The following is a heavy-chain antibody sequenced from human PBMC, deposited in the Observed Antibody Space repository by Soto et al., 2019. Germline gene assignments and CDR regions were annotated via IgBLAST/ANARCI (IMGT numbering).Heavy chain of an antibody. J-gene: IGHJ6*02. D-gene: IGHD3-3*01. CDR3: ARDQSGGVSMDV. Sequence: SETLSLTCTVSGGSISSGGYYWSWIRQHPGKGLEWIGYIYYSGSTYYNPSLKSRVTISVDTSKDQFSLKLSSVTAADTAVYYCARDQSGGVSMDVWGQGTTVTVSS. V-gene: IGHV4-31*03. CDR1: GGSISSGGYY. CDR2: IYYSGST.